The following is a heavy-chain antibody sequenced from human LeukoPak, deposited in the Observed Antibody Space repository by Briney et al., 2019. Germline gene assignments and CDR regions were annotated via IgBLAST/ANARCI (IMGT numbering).Heavy chain of an antibody. Sequence: GGSLRLSCAASGFTFTSYAMNWVRQAPGKGLEWVSGISGSGDSTYYADSVKGRFTISRDNSQNTVYLQMNSLRAEDTAVYYCAKAVAYGHFDYWGQGTLVTVPS. CDR1: GFTFTSYA. V-gene: IGHV3-23*01. J-gene: IGHJ4*02. CDR2: ISGSGDST. CDR3: AKAVAYGHFDY. D-gene: IGHD2-21*01.